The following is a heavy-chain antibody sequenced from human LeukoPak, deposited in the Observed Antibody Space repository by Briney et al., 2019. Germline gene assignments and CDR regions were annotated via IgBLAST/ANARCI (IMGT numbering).Heavy chain of an antibody. CDR2: ISSSGSTI. J-gene: IGHJ4*02. CDR1: GFTFSGYY. CDR3: AREVYYYGSGSYYIDY. V-gene: IGHV3-11*04. Sequence: GGSLRLSCAASGFTFSGYYMSWIRQAPGKGLGWVSYISSSGSTIYYADSVKGRFTISRDNAKNSLYLQMNSLRAEDTAVYYCAREVYYYGSGSYYIDYWGQGTLVTVSS. D-gene: IGHD3-10*01.